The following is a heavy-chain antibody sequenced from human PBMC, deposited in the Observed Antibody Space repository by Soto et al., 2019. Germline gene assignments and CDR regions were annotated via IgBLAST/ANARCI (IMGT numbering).Heavy chain of an antibody. CDR3: AKDAPPYYDILTGYSYYYYMDV. J-gene: IGHJ6*03. D-gene: IGHD3-9*01. CDR1: GLTFSSYA. Sequence: PGGSLRLSCAASGLTFSSYAMSWVRQAPGKGLEWVSAISGSGGSTYYADSVKGRFTISRDNSKNTLYLQMNSLRAEDTAVYYCAKDAPPYYDILTGYSYYYYMDVWGKGTTVTVSS. CDR2: ISGSGGST. V-gene: IGHV3-23*01.